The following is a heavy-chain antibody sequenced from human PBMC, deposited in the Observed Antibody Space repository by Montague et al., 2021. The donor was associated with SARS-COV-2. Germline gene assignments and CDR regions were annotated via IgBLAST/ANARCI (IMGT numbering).Heavy chain of an antibody. Sequence: SETLSLTCTVSGGSISSYYWSWIRQPPGKGLEWIGYIYYSGSTNYNPSLKSRVTISVDTSKNQFSLKLNSVTAADTAVYYCARLVWFGELSSENWFDPWGQGTLVTVSS. CDR1: GGSISSYY. CDR2: IYYSGST. J-gene: IGHJ5*02. CDR3: ARLVWFGELSSENWFDP. V-gene: IGHV4-59*08. D-gene: IGHD3-10*01.